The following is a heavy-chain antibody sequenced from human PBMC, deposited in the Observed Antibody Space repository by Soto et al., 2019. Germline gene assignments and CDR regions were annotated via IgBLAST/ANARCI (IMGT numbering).Heavy chain of an antibody. Sequence: QVQLVQSGAEVKKPGASVKVSCKASGYTFTSYAMHWVRQAPGQRLEWMGWINAGNGNTKYSQKFQGRVTITRDKSASTAYMELSSLRSEDTAVYYCARSTTVLTSVKDYWGQGTLVNVSS. V-gene: IGHV1-3*01. CDR1: GYTFTSYA. J-gene: IGHJ4*02. D-gene: IGHD4-17*01. CDR3: ARSTTVLTSVKDY. CDR2: INAGNGNT.